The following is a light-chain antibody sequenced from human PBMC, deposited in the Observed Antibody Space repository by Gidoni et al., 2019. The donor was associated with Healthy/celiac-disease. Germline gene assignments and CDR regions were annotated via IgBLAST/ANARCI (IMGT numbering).Light chain of an antibody. V-gene: IGKV3-11*01. CDR1: QSVSSY. Sequence: EISLTQSPATLSLSPGERATLSCRASQSVSSYLAWYQQKPGQAPRLLIYDASNRATGIPARFSGSVSGTDFTRTISSLEPEDFAVYYCQQRSNWPPWTFGQGTKLEIK. CDR2: DAS. J-gene: IGKJ2*02. CDR3: QQRSNWPPWT.